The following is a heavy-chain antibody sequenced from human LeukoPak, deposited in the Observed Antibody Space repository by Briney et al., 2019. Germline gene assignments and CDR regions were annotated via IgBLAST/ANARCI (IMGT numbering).Heavy chain of an antibody. D-gene: IGHD3-22*01. V-gene: IGHV5-51*01. Sequence: GESLKISCKGSGYSFTNHWIGWVRQMPGKGLEWMGVIYPGDSDTRYSPSFQGQVTISADTSTSTAYVQWNSLKSSDTAMYYCARRSLNYYDSSGFYFDSWGQGTLVTVSS. CDR1: GYSFTNHW. J-gene: IGHJ4*02. CDR3: ARRSLNYYDSSGFYFDS. CDR2: IYPGDSDT.